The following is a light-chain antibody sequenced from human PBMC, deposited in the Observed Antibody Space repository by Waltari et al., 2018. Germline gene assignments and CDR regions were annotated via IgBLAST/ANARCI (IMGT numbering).Light chain of an antibody. Sequence: SNVLTQPPSVSVAPGQTARISWGGKDVRNTVVHWYQQRPGQAPVLVVQDDTERSAGISERFSGSKSGDTATLTISRVEGGDEADYYCQVWDSEIDHVVFGGGTKVTVL. CDR2: DDT. V-gene: IGLV3-21*02. CDR1: DVRNTV. CDR3: QVWDSEIDHVV. J-gene: IGLJ3*02.